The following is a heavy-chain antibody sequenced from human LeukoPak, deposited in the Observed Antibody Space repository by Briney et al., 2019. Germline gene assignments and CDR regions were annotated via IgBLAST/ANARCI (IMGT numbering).Heavy chain of an antibody. CDR1: GFTFSSYS. Sequence: GGSLRLSCAASGFTFSSYSMNWVRQAPGKGLEWVSYISSSSSTIYYADSVKGRFTISRDNAKNSLYLQMNSLRAEDTAVYYCARAWGNYYGSGSGFDYWGQGTLVTVSS. CDR3: ARAWGNYYGSGSGFDY. CDR2: ISSSSSTI. J-gene: IGHJ4*02. D-gene: IGHD3-10*01. V-gene: IGHV3-48*01.